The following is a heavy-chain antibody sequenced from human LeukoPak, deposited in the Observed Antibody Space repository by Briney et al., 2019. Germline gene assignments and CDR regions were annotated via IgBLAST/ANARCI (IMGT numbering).Heavy chain of an antibody. CDR3: ATYSILNAREFRY. V-gene: IGHV3-30-3*01. CDR1: GFTFSSYA. CDR2: ISYDGSNK. D-gene: IGHD4-11*01. J-gene: IGHJ1*01. Sequence: PGGSLRLSCAASGFTFSSYAMHWVRQAPGKGLEWVAVISYDGSNKYYADSVKGRFTTSRDNSKNTLYLQMNSLRAEDTAVYYCATYSILNAREFRYWGQGTLVTVTS.